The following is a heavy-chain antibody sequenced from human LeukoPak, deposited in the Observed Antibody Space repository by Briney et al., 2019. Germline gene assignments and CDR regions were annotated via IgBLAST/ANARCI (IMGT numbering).Heavy chain of an antibody. V-gene: IGHV3-21*01. CDR2: ISSSSSYI. CDR1: GFTFSSYS. CDR3: ARVVDIVATIVADY. J-gene: IGHJ4*02. D-gene: IGHD5-12*01. Sequence: GGSLRLSCAASGFTFSSYSMNWVRQAPGKGLEWVSSISSSSSYIYYADSVKGRLTISRDNAKNSLYLQMNSLRAEDTAVYYCARVVDIVATIVADYWGQGTLVTVSS.